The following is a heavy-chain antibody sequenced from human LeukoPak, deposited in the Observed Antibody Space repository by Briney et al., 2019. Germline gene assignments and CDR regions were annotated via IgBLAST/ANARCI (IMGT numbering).Heavy chain of an antibody. CDR3: ARAVGSGSYSYNRFDP. CDR1: GYTFTGYY. CDR2: INPNSGGT. V-gene: IGHV1-2*02. J-gene: IGHJ5*02. D-gene: IGHD3-10*01. Sequence: ASVKVSCKASGYTFTGYYMHWVRQAPGQGLEWMGWINPNSGGTNYAQKFQGRVTMTRDTSISTAYMELSRLRSDDTAVYYCARAVGSGSYSYNRFDPWGQGTLVTVSS.